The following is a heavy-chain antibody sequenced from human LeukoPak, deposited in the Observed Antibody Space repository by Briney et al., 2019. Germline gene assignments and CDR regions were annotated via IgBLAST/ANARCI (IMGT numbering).Heavy chain of an antibody. CDR3: ARDHSSSGMDV. J-gene: IGHJ6*02. V-gene: IGHV3-23*01. CDR1: GFTFSSYA. CDR2: ISGSGGST. Sequence: QAGGSLRLSCAASGFTFSSYAMSWVRQAPGKGLEWVSAISGSGGSTYYADSVKGRLTISRDNAKNSLYLQMNSLRAEDTAVYYCARDHSSSGMDVWGQGTTVTVSS.